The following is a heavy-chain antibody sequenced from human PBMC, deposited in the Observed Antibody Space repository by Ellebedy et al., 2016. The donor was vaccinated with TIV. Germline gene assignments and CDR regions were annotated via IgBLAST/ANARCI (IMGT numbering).Heavy chain of an antibody. CDR2: ISDDGGST. D-gene: IGHD4-17*01. Sequence: PGGSLRLSCSAFGITFSSHAMHWVRQAPGKGLQYVSTISDDGGSTYYADSVKGRFTISRDNSKNTLFLQMNSLRVEDTAVYYCATDGLRENYFENWGQGTRVTVSS. J-gene: IGHJ4*02. CDR3: ATDGLRENYFEN. CDR1: GITFSSHA. V-gene: IGHV3-64*04.